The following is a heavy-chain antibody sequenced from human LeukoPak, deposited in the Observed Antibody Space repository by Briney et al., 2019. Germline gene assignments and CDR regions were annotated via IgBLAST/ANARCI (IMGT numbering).Heavy chain of an antibody. CDR2: IIPIFDTA. D-gene: IGHD4-11*01. CDR3: ASYLTTGTYYFDY. CDR1: GGTFSSYA. Sequence: ASVKVSCKASGGTFSSYAISWVRQAPGQGLEWMGGIIPIFDTANYAQKFQGRVTITADESTSTAYMELSSLRSEDTAVYYCASYLTTGTYYFDYWGQGTLVTVSS. V-gene: IGHV1-69*13. J-gene: IGHJ4*02.